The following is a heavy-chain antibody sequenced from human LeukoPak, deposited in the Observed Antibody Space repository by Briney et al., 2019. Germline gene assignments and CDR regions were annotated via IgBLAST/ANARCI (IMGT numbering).Heavy chain of an antibody. CDR1: GFTFSSYA. CDR3: ARLSSMEGILDSSEIDY. CDR2: ISYDGSNK. J-gene: IGHJ4*02. V-gene: IGHV3-30-3*01. D-gene: IGHD3-22*01. Sequence: PGGSLRLSCAASGFTFSSYAMHWVSQAPGKGLEWVAVISYDGSNKYYADSVKGRFTISRDNSKNTLYLQMNSLRAEDTAVYYCARLSSMEGILDSSEIDYWGQGTLVTVSS.